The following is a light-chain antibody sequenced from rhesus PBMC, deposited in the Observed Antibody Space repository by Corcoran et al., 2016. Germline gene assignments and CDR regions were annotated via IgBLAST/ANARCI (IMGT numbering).Light chain of an antibody. V-gene: IGLV2-13*02. CDR2: EVT. CDR1: SSDIGAYNR. J-gene: IGLJ1*01. CDR3: SSYATNSVYI. Sequence: QAAQTQSPSVSGSPGQSVLISCSGTSSDIGAYNRVSWYQQLAGEAPKLMIYEVTRRPSVVSARFSGSKSGNSASLTISGLQTEDEADYYCSSYATNSVYIFGVGTRLTVL.